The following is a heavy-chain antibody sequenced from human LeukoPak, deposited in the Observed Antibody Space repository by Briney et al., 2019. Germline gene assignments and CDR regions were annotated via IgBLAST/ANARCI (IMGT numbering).Heavy chain of an antibody. J-gene: IGHJ3*02. Sequence: GGSLRLSCAASGFTFDDYAMHWVRQAPGKGLEWVSGISWNSGSIGYADSVKGRFTISRDKAKNSLYLQMNSLRAEDTALYYCAKDTSYCSGGSCYSKAFDIWGQGTMVTVSS. CDR1: GFTFDDYA. CDR2: ISWNSGSI. D-gene: IGHD2-15*01. CDR3: AKDTSYCSGGSCYSKAFDI. V-gene: IGHV3-9*01.